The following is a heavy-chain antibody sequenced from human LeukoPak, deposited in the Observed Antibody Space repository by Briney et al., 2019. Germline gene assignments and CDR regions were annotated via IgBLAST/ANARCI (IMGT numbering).Heavy chain of an antibody. CDR3: ATKQQLVHFDP. Sequence: SETLSLTCIVSGGSVSSSNSYWGWIRQPPGKGLEWIGSIYYSGTTYYNPSLKSRVTISVDTSKNQFSLKLSSVTAADTAVYYCATKQQLVHFDPWGQGTLVTVSS. CDR2: IYYSGTT. V-gene: IGHV4-39*01. D-gene: IGHD6-13*01. CDR1: GGSVSSSNSY. J-gene: IGHJ5*02.